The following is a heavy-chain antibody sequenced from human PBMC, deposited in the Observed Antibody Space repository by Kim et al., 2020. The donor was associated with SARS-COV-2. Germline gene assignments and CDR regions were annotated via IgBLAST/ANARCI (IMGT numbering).Heavy chain of an antibody. D-gene: IGHD2-2*01. V-gene: IGHV1-3*01. CDR2: INAGNGNT. CDR3: ARQKGCSSTSCYGNYYYYGMDV. Sequence: ASVKVSCKASGYTFTSYAMHWMRQAPGQRLEWMGWINAGNGNTKYSQKFQGRVTITRDTSASTAYMELSSLRSEDTAVYYCARQKGCSSTSCYGNYYYYGMDVWGQGTTVTVSS. J-gene: IGHJ6*02. CDR1: GYTFTSYA.